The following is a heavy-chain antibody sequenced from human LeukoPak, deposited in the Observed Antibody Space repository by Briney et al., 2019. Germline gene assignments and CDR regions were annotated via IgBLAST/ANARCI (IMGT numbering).Heavy chain of an antibody. CDR1: GGSISSSSYY. D-gene: IGHD6-13*01. V-gene: IGHV4-39*07. Sequence: SETLSLTCTVSGGSISSSSYYWGWIRQPPGKGLEWIGSIYYSGSTYYNPSLKSRVTISVDTSKNQFSLKLSSVTAADTAVYYCARVGAGSSWYFLEAPPTWYYFDYWGQGTLVTVSS. CDR3: ARVGAGSSWYFLEAPPTWYYFDY. J-gene: IGHJ4*02. CDR2: IYYSGST.